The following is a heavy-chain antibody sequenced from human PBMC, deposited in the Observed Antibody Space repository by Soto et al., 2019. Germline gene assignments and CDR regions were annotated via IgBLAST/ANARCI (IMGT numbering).Heavy chain of an antibody. Sequence: PSETLSLTCTVSAGSVSSGRYYWNWIRQSPEKGLEWIGEINHSGSTNYNPSLKSRVTISVDTSKNQFSLKLSSVTAADTAVYYCASHIAYCGGDCYSRYNWFDPWGQGTLVTVSS. CDR1: AGSVSSGRYY. D-gene: IGHD2-21*02. J-gene: IGHJ5*02. V-gene: IGHV4-61*01. CDR2: INHSGST. CDR3: ASHIAYCGGDCYSRYNWFDP.